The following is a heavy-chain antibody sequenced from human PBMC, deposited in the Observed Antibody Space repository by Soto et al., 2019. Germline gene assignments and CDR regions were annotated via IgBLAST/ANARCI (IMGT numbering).Heavy chain of an antibody. CDR3: ARDRDPHYYYGMDV. CDR2: INHSRTT. Sequence: PSETLSLTCAVYGGSFSGYYWTWIRQPPGKGLEWIGEINHSRTTNYNPSFKSRITISADTSNNQFSLKLTSVTAADTAVYYCARDRDPHYYYGMDVWGQGTTVTVSS. V-gene: IGHV4-34*01. CDR1: GGSFSGYY. J-gene: IGHJ6*02.